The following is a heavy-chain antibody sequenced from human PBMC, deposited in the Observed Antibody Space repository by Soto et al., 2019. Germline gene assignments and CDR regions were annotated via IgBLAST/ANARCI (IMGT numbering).Heavy chain of an antibody. Sequence: SETLSLTWTVSGDSISSYYWNWSGQPPGKGLEWIGYIYNNENTNYSPSLKSRVTMSIDTSKKQFSLNLSSATAADTAVYYCARGPDYRYYYGMDVWGQGTSVTVSS. CDR1: GDSISSYY. CDR2: IYNNENT. CDR3: ARGPDYRYYYGMDV. D-gene: IGHD4-4*01. V-gene: IGHV4-59*01. J-gene: IGHJ6*02.